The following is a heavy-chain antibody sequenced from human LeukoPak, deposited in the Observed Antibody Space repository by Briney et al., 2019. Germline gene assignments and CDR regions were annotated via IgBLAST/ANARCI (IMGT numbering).Heavy chain of an antibody. V-gene: IGHV3-23*01. CDR3: AKSRNFYFYFMEV. CDR1: GFTFSSHG. CDR2: ISGSDYT. J-gene: IGHJ6*03. Sequence: GGSLRLSCAASGFTFSSHGMIWVRQAPGKGLEWVSGISGSDYTDHADSVKGRFTISRDNSKNTLYLQMNSLRAEDTALYYCAKSRNFYFYFMEVSGRGTKVTISS.